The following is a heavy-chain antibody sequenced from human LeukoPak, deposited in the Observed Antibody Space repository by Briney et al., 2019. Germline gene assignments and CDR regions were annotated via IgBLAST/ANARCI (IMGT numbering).Heavy chain of an antibody. J-gene: IGHJ4*02. V-gene: IGHV3-30*18. CDR1: GFTFSSYG. CDR2: ISYDGSNK. Sequence: GRSLRLSCAASGFTFSSYGMHWVRQAPGKGLEWVAVISYDGSNKYYADSVKGRFTISRDNSKNTLYLQMNSLRAEDTAVYYCAKAFRRITMIVVAPEADYWDQGTLVTVSS. CDR3: AKAFRRITMIVVAPEADY. D-gene: IGHD3-22*01.